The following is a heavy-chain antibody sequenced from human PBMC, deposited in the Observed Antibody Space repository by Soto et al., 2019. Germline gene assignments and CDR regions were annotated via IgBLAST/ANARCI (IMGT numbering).Heavy chain of an antibody. CDR2: IYDSGST. Sequence: PSETLSLTCTVSGGSIISYYWSWIRQPPGKGLEWIGYIYDSGSTSYNPSLKSRVTISVDTSKNQFSLKLSSVTAADTAFFYCASTYYNASSGPFDYWGQGTLVTVSS. D-gene: IGHD3-22*01. CDR1: GGSIISYY. J-gene: IGHJ4*02. CDR3: ASTYYNASSGPFDY. V-gene: IGHV4-59*12.